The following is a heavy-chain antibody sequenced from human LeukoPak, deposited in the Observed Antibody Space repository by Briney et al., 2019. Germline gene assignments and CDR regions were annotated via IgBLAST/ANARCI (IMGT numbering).Heavy chain of an antibody. CDR2: IYYSGST. J-gene: IGHJ4*02. CDR3: ARLLQTYYYGSGSSEFDY. Sequence: PSETLSLTCTVSGGSISSYYWSWIRQPPGKGLEWIGYIYYSGSTNYNPSLKSRVTISVDTSKNQFSLKLSSVTAADTAVYYCARLLQTYYYGSGSSEFDYWGQGTLVTVSS. D-gene: IGHD3-10*01. V-gene: IGHV4-59*08. CDR1: GGSISSYY.